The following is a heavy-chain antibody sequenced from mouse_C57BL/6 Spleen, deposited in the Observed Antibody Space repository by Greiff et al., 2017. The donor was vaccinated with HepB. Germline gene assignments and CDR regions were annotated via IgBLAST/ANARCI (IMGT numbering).Heavy chain of an antibody. CDR1: GYTFTSYW. CDR3: ASSSSYWYFDV. V-gene: IGHV1-52*01. CDR2: IDPSDSET. J-gene: IGHJ1*03. Sequence: VQLQQPGAELVRPGSSVKLSCKASGYTFTSYWMHWVKQRPIQGLEWIGNIDPSDSETHYNQKFKDKATLTVDKSSSTAYMQLSSLTSEDSAVYYCASSSSYWYFDVWGTGTTVTVSS. D-gene: IGHD1-1*01.